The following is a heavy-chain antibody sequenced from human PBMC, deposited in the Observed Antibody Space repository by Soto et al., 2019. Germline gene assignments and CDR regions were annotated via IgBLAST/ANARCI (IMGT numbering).Heavy chain of an antibody. J-gene: IGHJ6*02. CDR1: GGSFSGYY. CDR3: ARGGIAAAGTSMARGYYYGMDV. D-gene: IGHD6-13*01. V-gene: IGHV4-34*01. Sequence: PSETLSLTCAVYGGSFSGYYWSWIRQPPGNGLEWIGEINHSGSTNYNPSLKSRVTISVDTSKNQFSLKLSSVTAADTAVYYCARGGIAAAGTSMARGYYYGMDVWGQGTTVT. CDR2: INHSGST.